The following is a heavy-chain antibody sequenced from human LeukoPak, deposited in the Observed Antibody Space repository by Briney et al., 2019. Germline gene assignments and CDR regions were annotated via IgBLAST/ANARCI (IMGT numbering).Heavy chain of an antibody. Sequence: ASVKVSCKASGYTFTGYYMHWVRQAPGQGLEWMGWINPNGGGTNYAQKFQGRVTMTRDTSISTAYMELSRLRSDDTAVYYCARTPYSSSWYYFDYWGQGTLVTVSS. J-gene: IGHJ4*02. CDR2: INPNGGGT. D-gene: IGHD6-13*01. V-gene: IGHV1-2*02. CDR3: ARTPYSSSWYYFDY. CDR1: GYTFTGYY.